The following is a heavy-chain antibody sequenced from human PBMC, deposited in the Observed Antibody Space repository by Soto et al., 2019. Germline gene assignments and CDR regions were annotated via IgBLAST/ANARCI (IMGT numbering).Heavy chain of an antibody. CDR1: GGTFSSYT. V-gene: IGHV1-69*08. J-gene: IGHJ5*02. CDR3: ARDQAMVAGTSRNWFDP. CDR2: IIPILGIA. D-gene: IGHD6-19*01. Sequence: QVQLVQSGAEVQKPGSSVKVSCKASGGTFSSYTISWVRQAPGQGLEWMGRIIPILGIANYAQKFQGRVTITADKSTSTAYMELSSLRSEDTAVYYCARDQAMVAGTSRNWFDPWGQGTLVTVSS.